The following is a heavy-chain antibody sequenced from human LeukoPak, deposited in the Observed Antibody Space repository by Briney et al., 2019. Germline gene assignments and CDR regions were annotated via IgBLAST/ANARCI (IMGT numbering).Heavy chain of an antibody. J-gene: IGHJ4*02. D-gene: IGHD6-19*01. Sequence: SETLSLICAVYGGSFSGYYWSWIRQPPGKGLEWIGEINHSGSTNYNPSLKSRVTISVDTSKNQFSLKLSSVTAADTAVYYCARVSHGSGLDYWGQGTLVTVSS. CDR2: INHSGST. V-gene: IGHV4-34*01. CDR1: GGSFSGYY. CDR3: ARVSHGSGLDY.